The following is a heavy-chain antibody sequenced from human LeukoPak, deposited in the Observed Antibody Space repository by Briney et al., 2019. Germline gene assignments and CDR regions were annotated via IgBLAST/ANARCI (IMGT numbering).Heavy chain of an antibody. CDR3: AKVVGATTPVDY. CDR1: GFTFSSYG. CDR2: ISYDGSNK. Sequence: GGSLRLSCAASGFTFSSYGMHWVRQAPGKGLEWVAVISYDGSNKYYADSVKGRFTISRDNSKNTLYLQMNSLRAEDTAVYYCAKVVGATTPVDYWGQGTLVTVSS. D-gene: IGHD1-26*01. J-gene: IGHJ4*02. V-gene: IGHV3-30*18.